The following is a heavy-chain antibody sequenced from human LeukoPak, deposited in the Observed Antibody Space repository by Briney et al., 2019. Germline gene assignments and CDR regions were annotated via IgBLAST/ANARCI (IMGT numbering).Heavy chain of an antibody. J-gene: IGHJ4*02. CDR2: ISSSSRTR. CDR3: ARGGSNSGY. D-gene: IGHD4/OR15-4a*01. Sequence: PGGSLRLSCAASGFTFSSYSMNWVRQAPGKGLEWVSYISSSSRTRYYADSVKGRFTISRDNAKKSLYLQMNSLRVEDTAVYYCARGGSNSGYWGQGTLVTVSS. V-gene: IGHV3-48*04. CDR1: GFTFSSYS.